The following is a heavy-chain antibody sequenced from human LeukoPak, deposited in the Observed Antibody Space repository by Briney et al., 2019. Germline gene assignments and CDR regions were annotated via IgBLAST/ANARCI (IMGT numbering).Heavy chain of an antibody. CDR2: IYYSGST. J-gene: IGHJ6*03. D-gene: IGHD1-26*01. Sequence: SETLSLTCTVSGGSIRSYYWSWIRQPPGKGLAWIGYIYYSGSTNYNPSLKSRVTISVDTSKNQFSLKLSSVTAADTAVYYCARAGGSYRYYYYYMDVWGKGTTVTVSS. V-gene: IGHV4-59*01. CDR3: ARAGGSYRYYYYYMDV. CDR1: GGSIRSYY.